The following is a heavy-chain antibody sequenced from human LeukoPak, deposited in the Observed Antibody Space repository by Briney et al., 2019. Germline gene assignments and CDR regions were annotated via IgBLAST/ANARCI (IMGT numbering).Heavy chain of an antibody. CDR1: GGSISSGSYY. CDR3: AATNWGSHFDY. CDR2: IYTSGST. Sequence: PSQTLSLTCTVSGGSISSGSYYWSWIRPPAGKGLEWSGRIYTSGSTNHNPSLQGPVTLAVYKNQYPFSLSPSPVAATAPDEFSSAATNWGSHFDYWGQGTLVTVSS. J-gene: IGHJ4*02. D-gene: IGHD7-27*01. V-gene: IGHV4-61*02.